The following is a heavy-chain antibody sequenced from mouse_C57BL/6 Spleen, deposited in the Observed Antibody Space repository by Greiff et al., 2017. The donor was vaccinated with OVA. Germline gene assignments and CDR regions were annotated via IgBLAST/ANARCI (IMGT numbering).Heavy chain of an antibody. J-gene: IGHJ4*01. V-gene: IGHV1-64*01. D-gene: IGHD2-2*01. Sequence: QVQLQQSGAELVKPGASVKLSCKASGYTFTSYWMHWVKQRPGQGLEWIGMIHPNSGSTNYNEKFKSKATLTVDKSSSTAYMQLSSLTSEDSAVYYCARSGDGYGDYWGQGTSVTVSS. CDR3: ARSGDGYGDY. CDR1: GYTFTSYW. CDR2: IHPNSGST.